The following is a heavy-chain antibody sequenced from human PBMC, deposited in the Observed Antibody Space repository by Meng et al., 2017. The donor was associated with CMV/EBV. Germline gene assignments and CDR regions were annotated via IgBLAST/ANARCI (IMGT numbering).Heavy chain of an antibody. CDR1: GGTFSSYA. Sequence: KISCKASGGTFSSYAISWVRQAPGQGLEWMGGIIPIFGTANYAQKFQGRVTITTDESTSTAYMELSSLRSEDTAVYYCASPITIGYYYYGMDVWGQGTTVTVSS. V-gene: IGHV1-69*05. CDR2: IIPIFGTA. D-gene: IGHD3-3*01. CDR3: ASPITIGYYYYGMDV. J-gene: IGHJ6*02.